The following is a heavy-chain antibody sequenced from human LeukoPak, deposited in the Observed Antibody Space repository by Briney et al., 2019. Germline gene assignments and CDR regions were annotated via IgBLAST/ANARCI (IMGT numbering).Heavy chain of an antibody. CDR1: GLTSSSEY. V-gene: IGHV3-23*01. CDR3: AKEPSYCTNGVCYSRVFDR. CDR2: ISGSGDGT. D-gene: IGHD2-8*01. J-gene: IGHJ5*02. Sequence: AGVSLTRSCAGSGLTSSSEYMSWVRQAPGKGLEWVSAISGSGDGTYYVDSVKGRFTISRDNSKNTLYLQMSGLRAEDTAVYYCAKEPSYCTNGVCYSRVFDRWGQGTLVTVSS.